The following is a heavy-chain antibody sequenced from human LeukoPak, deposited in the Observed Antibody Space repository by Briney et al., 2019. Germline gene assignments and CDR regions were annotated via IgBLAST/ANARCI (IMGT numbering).Heavy chain of an antibody. D-gene: IGHD6-13*01. CDR3: AKDEYSSSRYYRQEYFQH. V-gene: IGHV3-23*01. J-gene: IGHJ1*01. CDR2: ISGSGGST. CDR1: GFTFSSYA. Sequence: GGSLRLSCAASGFTFSSYAMSWVRQAPGKGLEWVSAISGSGGSTYYADSVKGRFTISRDNSKNTLYLQMNSLRAEDTAVYYCAKDEYSSSRYYRQEYFQHWGQGTLVTVSS.